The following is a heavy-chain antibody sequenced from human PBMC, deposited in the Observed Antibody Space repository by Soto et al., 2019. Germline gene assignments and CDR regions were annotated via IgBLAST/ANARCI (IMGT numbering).Heavy chain of an antibody. V-gene: IGHV4-30-4*01. CDR2: IYYSGST. CDR1: GGSISSGDYY. D-gene: IGHD3-9*01. CDR3: ARVVGYDILTGYYNNWFDP. J-gene: IGHJ5*02. Sequence: PSETLSLTCTVSGGSISSGDYYWSWIRQPPGKGLEWIGYIYYSGSTYYNPSLKSRVTISVDTSKNQFSLKLSSVTAADTAVYYCARVVGYDILTGYYNNWFDPWGQGTLVTVSS.